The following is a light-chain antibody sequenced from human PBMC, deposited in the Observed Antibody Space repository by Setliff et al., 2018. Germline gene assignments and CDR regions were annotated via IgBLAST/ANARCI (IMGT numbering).Light chain of an antibody. CDR3: CSYTGFSDV. V-gene: IGLV2-11*01. CDR1: SRDVGAYNY. CDR2: DVT. Sequence: QSVLTQPRSVSGSPGQSVTISCTGASRDVGAYNYVSWYQQHPGKVPKLMIYDVTKRPSGVPDRFSGSKSGNTASLTVSGLQAEDEADYYCCSYTGFSDVFGSGTKVTVL. J-gene: IGLJ1*01.